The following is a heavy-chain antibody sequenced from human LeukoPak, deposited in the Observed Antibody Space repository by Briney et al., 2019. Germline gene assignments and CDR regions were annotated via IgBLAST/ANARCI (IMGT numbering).Heavy chain of an antibody. CDR1: GFTFNNYG. CDR2: ISYGGPNK. J-gene: IGHJ4*02. CDR3: AKGVARFVYGALLDY. V-gene: IGHV3-30*18. Sequence: PGGSLRLSYAASGFTFNNYGMHWVRQAPGKGLEWVAVISYGGPNKYYADSVKGRFTISRDNSKNTQYLQMNSLRTEDTAVYYCAKGVARFVYGALLDYWGQGTLVTVSS. D-gene: IGHD4/OR15-4a*01.